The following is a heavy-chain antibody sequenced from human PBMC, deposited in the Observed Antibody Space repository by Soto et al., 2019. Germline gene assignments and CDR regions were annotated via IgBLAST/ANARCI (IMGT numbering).Heavy chain of an antibody. CDR1: GGTFSSYA. Sequence: EASVKVSCKASGGTFSSYAISWVRQAPGQGLEWMGGIIPIFGTANYAQKFQGRVTITADESTSTAYMELSSLRSEDTAVYYCARSYGFSGYYYGMDVWGQGTTVTVSS. V-gene: IGHV1-69*13. J-gene: IGHJ6*02. D-gene: IGHD5-18*01. CDR2: IIPIFGTA. CDR3: ARSYGFSGYYYGMDV.